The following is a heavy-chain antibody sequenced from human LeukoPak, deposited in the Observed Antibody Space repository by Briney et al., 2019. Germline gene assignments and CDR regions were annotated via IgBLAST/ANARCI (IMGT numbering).Heavy chain of an antibody. CDR2: ISGSGGGT. Sequence: GGSLRLSCAASGFTFSSIAMSWVRQAPDKGLEWVSTISGSGGGTYYADSVKGRFTISRDDSKNTLYLQMNSLRADDTAVYYCAKDLGRYRNNFFDYWGQGNLVTVYS. J-gene: IGHJ4*02. V-gene: IGHV3-23*01. D-gene: IGHD1-26*01. CDR3: AKDLGRYRNNFFDY. CDR1: GFTFSSIA.